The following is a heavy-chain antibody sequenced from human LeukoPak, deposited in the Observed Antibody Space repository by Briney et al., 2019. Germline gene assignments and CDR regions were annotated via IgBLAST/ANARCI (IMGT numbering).Heavy chain of an antibody. J-gene: IGHJ4*02. CDR2: IYYSGST. CDR1: GGSISSSSYY. D-gene: IGHD6-6*01. Sequence: PSETLSLTCTVSGGSISSSSYYWGWIRQPPGKGLEWIGSIYYSGSTYYNLSLRSRVTISVDTSKNQFSLNLSSVTAADTAVYYCAREVPSGYSSSSGYFDYWGQGTLVTVSS. CDR3: AREVPSGYSSSSGYFDY. V-gene: IGHV4-39*07.